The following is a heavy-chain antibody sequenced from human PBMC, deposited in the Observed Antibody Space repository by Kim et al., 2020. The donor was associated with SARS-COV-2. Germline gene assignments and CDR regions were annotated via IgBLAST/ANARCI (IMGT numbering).Heavy chain of an antibody. V-gene: IGHV1-8*01. CDR1: GYTFTSYD. D-gene: IGHD3-16*01. Sequence: ASVKVSCKASGYTFTSYDINWVRQATGQGLEWMGWMNPNSGNTGYAQKFQGRVTMTRNTSISTAYMELSSLRSEDTAVYYCARGGFWDDYVWGSFGYYYYYGMDVWGQGTTVTVSS. J-gene: IGHJ6*02. CDR3: ARGGFWDDYVWGSFGYYYYYGMDV. CDR2: MNPNSGNT.